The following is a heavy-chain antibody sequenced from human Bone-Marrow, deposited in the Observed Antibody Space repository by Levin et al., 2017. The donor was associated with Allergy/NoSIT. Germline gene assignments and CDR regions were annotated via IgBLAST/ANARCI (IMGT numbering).Heavy chain of an antibody. CDR3: AKDHGATKSDGMDV. CDR1: GIAFSRYA. D-gene: IGHD5-12*01. Sequence: QTGGSLRLSCTASGIAFSRYAMHWVRQAPGKGLEWVALVSYDGSKVFYADSIKGRFTVSRDNSKDTVYLQMDRLRGDDTAVYFCAKDHGATKSDGMDVWGQGTTVTVSS. V-gene: IGHV3-30*18. CDR2: VSYDGSKV. J-gene: IGHJ6*02.